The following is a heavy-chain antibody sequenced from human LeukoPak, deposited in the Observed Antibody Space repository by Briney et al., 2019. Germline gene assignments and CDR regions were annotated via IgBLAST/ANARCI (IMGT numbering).Heavy chain of an antibody. CDR2: IYYSGST. V-gene: IGHV4-59*12. Sequence: SETLSLTCTVSGGSISNYYWSWIRQPPGKGLEWIGYIYYSGSTNYNPSLKSRVTISVDTSKNQFSLKLSSVTAADTAVYYCARDVSYVWGSYSNWFDPWGQGTLVTVSS. CDR1: GGSISNYY. J-gene: IGHJ5*02. CDR3: ARDVSYVWGSYSNWFDP. D-gene: IGHD3-16*01.